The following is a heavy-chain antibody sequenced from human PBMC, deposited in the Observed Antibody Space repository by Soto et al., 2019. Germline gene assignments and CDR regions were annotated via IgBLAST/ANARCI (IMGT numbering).Heavy chain of an antibody. CDR1: GGSVSSGSFY. CDR3: ARVPLGYTSSHYFYF. Sequence: SETLSLTCTVSGGSVSSGSFYWSWIRRPPGKGLEWIWFIYANGTFNYNPSRKSRVTIAVDTAKPQLYLKLSAVTAADTAVSYCARVPLGYTSSHYFYFWGQGALVTVYS. CDR2: IYANGTF. D-gene: IGHD6-6*01. V-gene: IGHV4-61*01. J-gene: IGHJ4*02.